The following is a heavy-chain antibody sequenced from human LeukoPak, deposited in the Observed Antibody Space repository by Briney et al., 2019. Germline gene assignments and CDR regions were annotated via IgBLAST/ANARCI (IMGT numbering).Heavy chain of an antibody. CDR2: INHSGST. CDR3: ARAGIYGSGSYYYY. J-gene: IGHJ4*02. CDR1: GGSFSGYY. V-gene: IGHV4-34*01. D-gene: IGHD3-10*01. Sequence: PSETLSLTCAVYGGSFSGYYWSWIRQPPGKGLEWIGEINHSGSTNYNPSLKSRVTISVDTSKNQFSLKLSSVTAADTAVYYCARAGIYGSGSYYYYWGQGTLVTVSS.